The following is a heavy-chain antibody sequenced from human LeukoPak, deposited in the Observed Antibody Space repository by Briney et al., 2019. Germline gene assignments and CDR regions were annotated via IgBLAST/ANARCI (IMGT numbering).Heavy chain of an antibody. V-gene: IGHV4-39*07. D-gene: IGHD3-22*01. Sequence: SETLSLTCTVSGGSISSSSYYWGWIRQPPGKGLEWIGSIYYSGSTYYNSSLESRVTISVDTSKNQFSLKLSSVTAADTAVYYCASTDSSGYSFDYWGQGTLVTVSS. J-gene: IGHJ4*02. CDR2: IYYSGST. CDR1: GGSISSSSYY. CDR3: ASTDSSGYSFDY.